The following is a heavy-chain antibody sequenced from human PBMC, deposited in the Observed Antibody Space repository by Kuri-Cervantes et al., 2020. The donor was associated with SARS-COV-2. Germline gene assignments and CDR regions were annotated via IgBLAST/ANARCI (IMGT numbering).Heavy chain of an antibody. J-gene: IGHJ6*03. CDR1: GYSISSGYY. Sequence: GSLRLSCTVSGYSISSGYYWGWIRQPPGKGLEWIGSIYHSGCTYYNPSLKSRVTISVDASKNQFSLKLSSVTAADTAVYYCARNVKYRQPYYYMDVWGKGTTVTVSS. D-gene: IGHD6-6*01. V-gene: IGHV4-38-2*02. CDR2: IYHSGCT. CDR3: ARNVKYRQPYYYMDV.